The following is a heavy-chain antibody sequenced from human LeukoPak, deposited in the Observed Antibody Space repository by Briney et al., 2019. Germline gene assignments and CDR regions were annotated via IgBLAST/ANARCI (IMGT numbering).Heavy chain of an antibody. CDR2: ISYDGSNK. CDR3: ARDRTPAFRYSSSWYSPYYYYGMDV. Sequence: GGSLRLSCAASGFTFSSYAMHWVRQAPGKGLEWVAVISYDGSNKYYADSVKGRFTISRDNSKNTLYLQMNSLRAEDTAVYYCARDRTPAFRYSSSWYSPYYYYGMDVWGQGTTVTASS. CDR1: GFTFSSYA. D-gene: IGHD6-13*01. V-gene: IGHV3-30-3*01. J-gene: IGHJ6*02.